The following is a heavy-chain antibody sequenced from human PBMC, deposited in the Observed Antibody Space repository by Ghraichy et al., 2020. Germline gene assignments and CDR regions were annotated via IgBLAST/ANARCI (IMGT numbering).Heavy chain of an antibody. D-gene: IGHD2-15*01. J-gene: IGHJ3*02. Sequence: SETLSLTCAVYGGSFSGYYWSWIRQPPGKGLEWIGEINHSGSTNYNPSLKSRVTISVDTSKNQFSLKLSSVTAADTAVYYCARLPHPPTGVAATMGAFDIWGQGTMVTVSS. CDR2: INHSGST. V-gene: IGHV4-34*01. CDR1: GGSFSGYY. CDR3: ARLPHPPTGVAATMGAFDI.